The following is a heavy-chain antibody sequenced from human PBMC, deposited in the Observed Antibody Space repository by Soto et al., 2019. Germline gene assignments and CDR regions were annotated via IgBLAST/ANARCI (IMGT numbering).Heavy chain of an antibody. D-gene: IGHD4-4*01. Sequence: SETLSLTCSVSGGSIRDFYWSWIRQPPGKRLEWLGFVHYTGATNYNPSLRSRVTISADASKSQISLKLNSVNAADTARYFCARTYTNYLGFYGMDVWGPGTSVTVSS. CDR2: VHYTGAT. J-gene: IGHJ6*01. CDR1: GGSIRDFY. CDR3: ARTYTNYLGFYGMDV. V-gene: IGHV4-59*01.